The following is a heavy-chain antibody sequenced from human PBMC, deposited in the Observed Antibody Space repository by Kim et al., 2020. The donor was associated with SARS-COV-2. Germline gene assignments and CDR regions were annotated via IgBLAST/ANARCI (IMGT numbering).Heavy chain of an antibody. V-gene: IGHV3-11*03. Sequence: NSDTNYADSGRGRFTISRDNAKNSLYLQMSSLRAEDTAVYYCASYPGHASYWGQGTLVTVSS. CDR2: NSDT. J-gene: IGHJ4*02. D-gene: IGHD3-16*02. CDR3: ASYPGHASY.